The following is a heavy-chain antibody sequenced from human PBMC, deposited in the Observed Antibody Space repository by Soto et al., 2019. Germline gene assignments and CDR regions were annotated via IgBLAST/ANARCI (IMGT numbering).Heavy chain of an antibody. CDR3: ARWSCYADA. D-gene: IGHD4-17*01. J-gene: IGHJ4*02. CDR1: GFSFSTYS. Sequence: GGSLRLSCVASGFSFSTYSMAWVRQAAGKGTQWVSGLSGGGANTGYIDSVGGRFTISVDNSKNTVYLQMTSLRADATAVYYCARWSCYADAWGQGTRVTVSS. CDR2: LSGGGANT. V-gene: IGHV3-23*01.